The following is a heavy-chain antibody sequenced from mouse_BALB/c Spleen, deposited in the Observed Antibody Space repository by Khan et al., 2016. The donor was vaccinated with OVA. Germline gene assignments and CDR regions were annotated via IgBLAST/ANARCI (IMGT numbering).Heavy chain of an antibody. Sequence: EVKLLESGPGLVKPSQSLSLTCTVTGYSITSDYAWNWIRQFPGNKLEWMGYISYSGNTKYNPSLKSRISVTRDTSKNQFFLQLNSVTPEDTATYYCARVNGGDFDYWGQGTTLTVSS. V-gene: IGHV3-2*02. CDR2: ISYSGNT. CDR3: ARVNGGDFDY. CDR1: GYSITSDYA. J-gene: IGHJ2*01.